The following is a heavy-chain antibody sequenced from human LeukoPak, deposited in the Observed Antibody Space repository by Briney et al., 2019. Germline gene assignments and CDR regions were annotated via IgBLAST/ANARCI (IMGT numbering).Heavy chain of an antibody. Sequence: ASVKVSCKASGGTFSSYAISWVRQAPGQGLEWMGGIIPIFGTANYAQKFRGRVTITTDESTSTAYMELSSLRSEDTAVYYCASPGLLYGLTFDYWGQGTLVTVSS. D-gene: IGHD2-2*02. CDR1: GGTFSSYA. V-gene: IGHV1-69*05. CDR3: ASPGLLYGLTFDY. CDR2: IIPIFGTA. J-gene: IGHJ4*02.